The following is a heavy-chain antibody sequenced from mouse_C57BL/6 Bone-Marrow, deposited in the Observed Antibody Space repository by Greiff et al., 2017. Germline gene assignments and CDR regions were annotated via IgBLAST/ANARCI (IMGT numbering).Heavy chain of an antibody. J-gene: IGHJ2*01. D-gene: IGHD2-4*01. V-gene: IGHV1-69*01. CDR3: ERIVDYDYGGYYFDY. CDR1: GYTFTSYW. CDR2: IDPSDSYT. Sequence: VQLQQPGAELVMPGASVKLSCKASGYTFTSYWMHWVKQRPGQGLEWIGEIDPSDSYTNYKQKFKGKSTLTVDNSSSTAYMQLSSLTSEDSAVYYCERIVDYDYGGYYFDYWGQGTTLTVSS.